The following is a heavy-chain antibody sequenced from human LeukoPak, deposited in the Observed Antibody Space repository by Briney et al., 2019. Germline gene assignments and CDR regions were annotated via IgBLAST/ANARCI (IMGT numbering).Heavy chain of an antibody. V-gene: IGHV3-66*01. J-gene: IGHJ4*02. D-gene: IGHD6-19*01. CDR3: ACSGPYSNGGVMADY. Sequence: GGSLRLSCAASGLIVSSNYMSWVRQAPGKGLEWVSITYRDGNTNYADSVKGRFTISRDTSKNTLSLQMNSLRAEDTAVYYCACSGPYSNGGVMADYWGQGTLVTVSS. CDR1: GLIVSSNY. CDR2: TYRDGNT.